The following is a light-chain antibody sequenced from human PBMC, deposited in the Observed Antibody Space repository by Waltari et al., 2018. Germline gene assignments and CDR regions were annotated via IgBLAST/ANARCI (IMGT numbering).Light chain of an antibody. CDR3: QHYLRLPVA. CDR1: QSLNRA. CDR2: GVS. V-gene: IGKV3-20*01. Sequence: EIVLPQSPDTLSLSPGERDTLSCRASQSLNRALAWYQQKPGQAPRLLIYGVSTRATGIPDRFSGSGSGADFSLTITRLEPEDFAVYYCQHYLRLPVAFGQGTKVDIK. J-gene: IGKJ1*01.